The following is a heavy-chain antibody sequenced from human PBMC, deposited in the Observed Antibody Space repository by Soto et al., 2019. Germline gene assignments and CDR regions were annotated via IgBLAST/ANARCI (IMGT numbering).Heavy chain of an antibody. J-gene: IGHJ4*02. CDR3: ARAKYCSGGTCLHYFDY. CDR1: GGTFSSYG. Sequence: QVQLVQSGTEVKKPGSSVKVSCKASGGTFSSYGFSWVRQAPGQGLDWMGGIIPIFGTVRYAQKFQGRVTSTADESTSTVYMELSSLRSEDTAVYYCARAKYCSGGTCLHYFDYWGQGTLVTVSS. D-gene: IGHD2-15*01. V-gene: IGHV1-69*12. CDR2: IIPIFGTV.